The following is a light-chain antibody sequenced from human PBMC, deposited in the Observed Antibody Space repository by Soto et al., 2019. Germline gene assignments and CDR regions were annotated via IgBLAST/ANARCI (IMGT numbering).Light chain of an antibody. J-gene: IGKJ2*01. CDR1: QSVSSN. CDR3: QQYNNWPVYT. V-gene: IGKV3-15*01. Sequence: EIVMTQSPATLSVSPGERATLSCRASQSVSSNLAWYQQKPGQAPRLLIYGASTRATGIPARFSGSGSGTEFTLTISRLQSEDLAVYYCQQYNNWPVYTFGQGTTLESK. CDR2: GAS.